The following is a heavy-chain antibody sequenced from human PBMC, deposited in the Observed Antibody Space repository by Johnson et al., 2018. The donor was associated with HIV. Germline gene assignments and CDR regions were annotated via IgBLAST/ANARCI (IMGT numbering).Heavy chain of an antibody. CDR1: GFTFSNAW. CDR2: IKSKIDGGTT. J-gene: IGHJ3*02. V-gene: IGHV3-15*01. D-gene: IGHD1-26*01. CDR3: SAPIVGAIDACDS. Sequence: VQLVESGGGLVKPGGSLRLSCAASGFTFSNAWMTWVRQAPGKGLEWVGRIKSKIDGGTTDYAAPVKGRFSISRDDAKNTLYLQMNSLETEDTAVYDCSAPIVGAIDACDSWGQGTMVTVSS.